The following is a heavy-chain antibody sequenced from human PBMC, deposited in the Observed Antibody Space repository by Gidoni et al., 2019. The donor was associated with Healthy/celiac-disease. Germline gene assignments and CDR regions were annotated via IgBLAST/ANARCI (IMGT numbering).Heavy chain of an antibody. D-gene: IGHD3-3*01. CDR2: INSDGSST. CDR3: ARTYYDFWSGYYTGWFDY. V-gene: IGHV3-74*01. CDR1: GFTFSSYW. Sequence: EVQLVASGGGLVQPGGSLRLSCAASGFTFSSYWMHWVRQAPGKGLVWVSRINSDGSSTSYADSVKGRFTISRDNAKNTLYLQMNSLRAEDTAVYYCARTYYDFWSGYYTGWFDYWGQGTLVTVSS. J-gene: IGHJ4*02.